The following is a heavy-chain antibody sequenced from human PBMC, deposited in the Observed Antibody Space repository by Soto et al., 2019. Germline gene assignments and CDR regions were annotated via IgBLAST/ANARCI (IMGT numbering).Heavy chain of an antibody. V-gene: IGHV4-30-2*01. CDR3: ARGNSIVVVTAAQMDWFDT. J-gene: IGHJ5*02. CDR2: IYHSGST. D-gene: IGHD2-2*01. CDR1: GGSISSGGYS. Sequence: NPSETLSLTCAVSGGSISSGGYSWSWIRQPPGKGLEWIGYIYHSGSTYYNPSLKSRVTISVDRSKNQFSLKLSSVTAADTAVYYCARGNSIVVVTAAQMDWFDTWVQGTPVTVSS.